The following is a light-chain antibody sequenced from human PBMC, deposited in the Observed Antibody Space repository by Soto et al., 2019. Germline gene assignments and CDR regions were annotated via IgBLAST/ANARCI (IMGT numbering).Light chain of an antibody. CDR1: SSHVGGYNY. J-gene: IGLJ1*01. Sequence: QSALTQPATVSGSAGQSTTISRTGTSSHVGGYNYVSWYQQHPGGVPKLLIYDVSSRPSGVSSRFSGSKSGNTASLTISGLQADDESDYYCSSFADSSARDYVFGGGTKVTVL. CDR3: SSFADSSARDYV. V-gene: IGLV2-14*03. CDR2: DVS.